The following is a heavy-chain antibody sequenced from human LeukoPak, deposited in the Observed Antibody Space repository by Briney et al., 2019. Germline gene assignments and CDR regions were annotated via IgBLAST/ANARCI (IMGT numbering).Heavy chain of an antibody. CDR2: ISAYNGNT. D-gene: IGHD3-3*01. CDR1: GYTFTSYG. V-gene: IGHV1-18*01. J-gene: IGHJ4*02. Sequence: ASVKVSCKASGYTFTSYGVTWVRQAPGQGLEWMGWISAYNGNTDYAHEFQGRVTMTTDTSTTTAYMEVRSLRSDDTAVYYCARDRGITIFGVADYWGQGTLVTVSS. CDR3: ARDRGITIFGVADY.